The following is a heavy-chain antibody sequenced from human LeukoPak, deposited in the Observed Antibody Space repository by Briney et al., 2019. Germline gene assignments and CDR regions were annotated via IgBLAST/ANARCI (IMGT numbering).Heavy chain of an antibody. Sequence: GGSLRLSCAASGFTFSSYSMNWVRQAPGKGLEWVSSISSSSSYIYYADSVKGRFTISRDNAKNSLYLQMNSLRAEDTAVYYCARGGYCSGGSCFGFQHWGQGTLVTVST. CDR2: ISSSSSYI. CDR1: GFTFSSYS. D-gene: IGHD2-15*01. CDR3: ARGGYCSGGSCFGFQH. J-gene: IGHJ1*01. V-gene: IGHV3-21*01.